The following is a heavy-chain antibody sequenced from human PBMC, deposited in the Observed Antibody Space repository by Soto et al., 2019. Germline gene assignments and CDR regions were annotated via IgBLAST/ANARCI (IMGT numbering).Heavy chain of an antibody. V-gene: IGHV3-33*01. CDR3: ARDREYQLPDY. D-gene: IGHD2-2*01. CDR1: GFTFSSYG. Sequence: QVQLVESGGGVVQPGRSLRLSCAASGFTFSSYGMHWVRQAPGKGLEWVAVIWYDGSNKYYADSVKGRFTISRDNSKNALYLQMNSLRAEDTAVYYCARDREYQLPDYWGQGTLVTVSS. J-gene: IGHJ4*02. CDR2: IWYDGSNK.